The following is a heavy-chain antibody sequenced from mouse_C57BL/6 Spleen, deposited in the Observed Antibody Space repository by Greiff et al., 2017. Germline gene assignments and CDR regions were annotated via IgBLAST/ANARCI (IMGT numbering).Heavy chain of an antibody. J-gene: IGHJ2*01. D-gene: IGHD2-5*01. V-gene: IGHV5-17*01. Sequence: EVQRVESGGGLVKPGGSLKLSCAASGFTFSDYGMHWVRQAPEKGLEWVAYISSGSSTIYYADTVKGRFTISRDNAKNTLFLQMTSLRSEDTAMYYCARRDYSNWDYFDYWGQGTTLTVSS. CDR2: ISSGSSTI. CDR1: GFTFSDYG. CDR3: ARRDYSNWDYFDY.